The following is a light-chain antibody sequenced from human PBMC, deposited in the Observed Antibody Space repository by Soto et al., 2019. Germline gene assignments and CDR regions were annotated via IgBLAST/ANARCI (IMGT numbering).Light chain of an antibody. V-gene: IGKV1-17*01. CDR1: QDIRND. Sequence: DIQMTQSPSSLSASIGDRVTITCRASQDIRNDLGWYQQKPGKAPKRLVFLASRLQSGVPSRFSGSGSGTEFTLTISSLQPEDVATYYCLQHHAFSWTFGQGTKV. CDR2: LAS. J-gene: IGKJ1*01. CDR3: LQHHAFSWT.